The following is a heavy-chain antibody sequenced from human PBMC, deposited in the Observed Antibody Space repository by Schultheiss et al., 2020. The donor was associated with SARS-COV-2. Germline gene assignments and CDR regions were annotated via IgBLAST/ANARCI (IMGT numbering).Heavy chain of an antibody. Sequence: GGSLRLSCTASGFTFNTYAMSWVRQAPGKGLEWVSAISGSGGSTYYADSVKGRFTVSRDNSKNTLYLQMDSLRAEDTAVYYCTKLATYWGYGMDVWGQGTTVTVSS. J-gene: IGHJ6*02. CDR2: ISGSGGST. CDR3: TKLATYWGYGMDV. CDR1: GFTFNTYA. D-gene: IGHD7-27*01. V-gene: IGHV3-23*01.